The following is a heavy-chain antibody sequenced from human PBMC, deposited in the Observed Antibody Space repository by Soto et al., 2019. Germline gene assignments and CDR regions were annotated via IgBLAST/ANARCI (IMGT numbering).Heavy chain of an antibody. J-gene: IGHJ4*02. V-gene: IGHV4-34*01. D-gene: IGHD6-6*01. CDR2: INLSGST. Sequence: QVQLQQWGAGLLKPSETLSLTCAVYGGSFSGYYWSWIRQPPGKGLEWIGEINLSGSTNYNPSLKSRVTISVDTSKNQFSLKLSSVTAADTAVYYCARARNSSSGAFDYWGQGTLVTVSS. CDR1: GGSFSGYY. CDR3: ARARNSSSGAFDY.